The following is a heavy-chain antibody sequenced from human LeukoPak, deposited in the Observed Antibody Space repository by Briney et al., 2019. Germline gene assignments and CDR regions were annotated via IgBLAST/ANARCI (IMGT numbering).Heavy chain of an antibody. CDR3: ARVQWRGVYFDY. D-gene: IGHD6-19*01. Sequence: GGSLRLSCAASGFTFSSYGMHWVRQAPGKGLEWVAFIRYDGSNKYYADSVKGRFTISRDNSKNTLYLQMNSLRAEDTAVYYCARVQWRGVYFDYWGQGTLVTVSS. J-gene: IGHJ4*02. CDR2: IRYDGSNK. CDR1: GFTFSSYG. V-gene: IGHV3-30*02.